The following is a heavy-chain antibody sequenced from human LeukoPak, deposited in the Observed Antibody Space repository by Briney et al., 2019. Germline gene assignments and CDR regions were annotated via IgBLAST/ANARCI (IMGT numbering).Heavy chain of an antibody. Sequence: GGSLRLSCAASGFTFNSYSMNWVRQAPGKGLEWVSSISSSSSYIYYADSVKGRFTISRDNAKNSVYLQMNTLRAEDTAVYYCARAGSGLFPARGNSGCLDYWGQGTLVTVSS. CDR1: GFTFNSYS. CDR3: ARAGSGLFPARGNSGCLDY. V-gene: IGHV3-21*01. CDR2: ISSSSSYI. J-gene: IGHJ4*02. D-gene: IGHD5-12*01.